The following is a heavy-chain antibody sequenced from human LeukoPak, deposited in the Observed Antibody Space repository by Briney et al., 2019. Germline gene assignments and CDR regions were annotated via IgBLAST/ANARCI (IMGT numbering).Heavy chain of an antibody. CDR3: ATSLSKSGPDSIRGSYPVSARHYFHMDV. CDR2: ISPSTGAT. Sequence: GASVKVSCKASGYALTGYYMHWVRQAAGQGLEWMAWISPSTGATKYAQKFQGMSTMTRDTSLSTAYMQLSRLTSDDSAVYYCATSLSKSGPDSIRGSYPVSARHYFHMDVWGKGTTVTISS. J-gene: IGHJ6*03. D-gene: IGHD3-16*02. CDR1: GYALTGYY. V-gene: IGHV1-2*02.